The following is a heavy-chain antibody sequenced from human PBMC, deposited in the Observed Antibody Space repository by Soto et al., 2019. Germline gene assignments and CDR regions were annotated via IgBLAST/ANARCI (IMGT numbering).Heavy chain of an antibody. CDR2: ISYDGSNK. D-gene: IGHD3-16*02. CDR3: AIFNDYIWGSYRYQYYFDY. CDR1: GFTFSSYG. V-gene: IGHV3-30*03. J-gene: IGHJ4*02. Sequence: GGSLRLSCAASGFTFSSYGMHWVRQAPGKGLEWVAVISYDGSNKYYADSVKGRFTISRDNSKNTLYLQMNSLRAEDTAVYYCAIFNDYIWGSYRYQYYFDYWGQGTLVTVSS.